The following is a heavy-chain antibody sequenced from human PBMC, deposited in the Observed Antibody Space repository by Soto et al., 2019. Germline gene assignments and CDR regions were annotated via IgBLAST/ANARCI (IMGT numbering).Heavy chain of an antibody. CDR1: GYTFTSYG. V-gene: IGHV1-18*01. J-gene: IGHJ1*01. CDR3: ARPSKVYGDWINAEYFKH. CDR2: ISAYNGNT. Sequence: ASVKVSCKASGYTFTSYGISWVRQAPGQGLEWMGWISAYNGNTNYAQKLQGRVTMTTDTSTSTAYMELRSLRSDDTAVYYCARPSKVYGDWINAEYFKHWGQGTLVTVAS. D-gene: IGHD4-17*01.